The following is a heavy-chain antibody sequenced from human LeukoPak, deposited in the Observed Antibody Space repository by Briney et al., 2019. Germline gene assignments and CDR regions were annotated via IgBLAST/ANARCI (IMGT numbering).Heavy chain of an antibody. CDR1: GFTFSGYA. V-gene: IGHV3-23*01. CDR2: ISGSGTNT. Sequence: PGGSLRLSCAASGFTFSGYAMTWVRQAPGKGLEWVSAISGSGTNTYYSDSVKGRFTVSRDNSRNTLSLQMNSLRAEDTAVYYCATFDFWSGHLGHWGQGTLVTVSS. D-gene: IGHD3-3*01. CDR3: ATFDFWSGHLGH. J-gene: IGHJ5*02.